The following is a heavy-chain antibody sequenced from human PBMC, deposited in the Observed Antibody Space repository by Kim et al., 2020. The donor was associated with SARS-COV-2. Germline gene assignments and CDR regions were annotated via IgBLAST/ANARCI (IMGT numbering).Heavy chain of an antibody. CDR1: GFTFDDYA. J-gene: IGHJ3*02. D-gene: IGHD5-12*01. CDR3: AKAEQVAAFRGTAFDI. V-gene: IGHV3-9*01. Sequence: GGSLRLSCAASGFTFDDYAMHWVRQAPGKGLEWVSGISWNSGSIGYADSVQVRFTISRDNAKNSLYLQMNSLSAEAAASSYCAKAEQVAAFRGTAFDI. CDR2: ISWNSGSI.